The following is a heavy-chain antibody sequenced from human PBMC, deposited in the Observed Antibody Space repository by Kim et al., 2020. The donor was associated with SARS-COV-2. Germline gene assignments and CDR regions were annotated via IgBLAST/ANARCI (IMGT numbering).Heavy chain of an antibody. D-gene: IGHD5-18*01. J-gene: IGHJ5*02. Sequence: SVKGRFTISEDNAKTSLYLQMNSLRVEDTAVYYCARDRGYSYGYQNWFDPWGQGTLVTVSS. V-gene: IGHV3-21*01. CDR3: ARDRGYSYGYQNWFDP.